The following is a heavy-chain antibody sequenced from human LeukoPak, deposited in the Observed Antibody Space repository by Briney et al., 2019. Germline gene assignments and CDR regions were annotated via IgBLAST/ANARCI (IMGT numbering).Heavy chain of an antibody. Sequence: GGSLRLXCAASGFTFSNYWMSWVRQAPGKVLEWVANINEDGSAQYYVGSVRGRFTISRDNAKNSLYLQMSSLRVEDTAVYYCASDSFSISAQSTVNFGYWGQGILVTVSS. J-gene: IGHJ4*02. D-gene: IGHD2-21*01. CDR2: INEDGSAQ. CDR3: ASDSFSISAQSTVNFGY. CDR1: GFTFSNYW. V-gene: IGHV3-7*01.